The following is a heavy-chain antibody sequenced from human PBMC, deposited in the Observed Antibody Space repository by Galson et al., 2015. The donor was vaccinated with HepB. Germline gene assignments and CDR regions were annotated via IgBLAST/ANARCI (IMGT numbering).Heavy chain of an antibody. CDR3: AKDQSVGDGDDAFDI. CDR2: TSSSSSYI. Sequence: SLRLSCAASGFTFSSYSMNWVRRAPGKGLEWVASTSSSSSYIYYADSLRGRFTISRDNAKNSVYLQLNGLRDEDTAIYYCAKDQSVGDGDDAFDIWGQGTMVTVSS. D-gene: IGHD1-26*01. CDR1: GFTFSSYS. J-gene: IGHJ3*02. V-gene: IGHV3-21*01.